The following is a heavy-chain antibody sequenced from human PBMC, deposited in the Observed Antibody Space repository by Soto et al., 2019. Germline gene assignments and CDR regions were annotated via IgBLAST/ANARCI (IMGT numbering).Heavy chain of an antibody. V-gene: IGHV3-21*01. Sequence: VGSLRLSCAASGFTFRSFTMNWVRQAPGKGLEWVSTISSNSAYIHYTDALRGRFTISRDNAKNSLHLQMNSLRAEDTAVYYCTRDASRDSSARGWFDPWGPGTLVTVSS. J-gene: IGHJ5*02. CDR3: TRDASRDSSARGWFDP. D-gene: IGHD6-13*01. CDR1: GFTFRSFT. CDR2: ISSNSAYI.